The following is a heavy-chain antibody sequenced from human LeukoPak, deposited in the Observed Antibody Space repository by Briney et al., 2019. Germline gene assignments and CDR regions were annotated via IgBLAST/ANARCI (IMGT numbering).Heavy chain of an antibody. D-gene: IGHD2-15*01. J-gene: IGHJ6*03. CDR1: GGTLSSYA. CDR2: IIPIFGTA. CDR3: AIKYCSGGSCYNYYYYMDV. Sequence: SVKVSCEASGGTLSSYAISWVRQAPGQGLEWMGGIIPIFGTANYAQKFQGRVTITTDESTSTAYMALSSLRSEDTAVYYCAIKYCSGGSCYNYYYYMDVWGKGTTVTVSS. V-gene: IGHV1-69*05.